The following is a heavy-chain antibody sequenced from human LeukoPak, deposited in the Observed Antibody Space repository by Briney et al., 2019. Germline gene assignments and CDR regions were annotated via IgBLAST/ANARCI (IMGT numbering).Heavy chain of an antibody. J-gene: IGHJ4*02. CDR3: ARHLDSSGYLDY. Sequence: SETLSLTCTVSGGSISSYYWGWIRQPPGKGLEWIGSIYYSGSTYYNPSLKSRVTISVDTSKNQFSLKLSSVTAADTAVYYCARHLDSSGYLDYWGQGTLVTVSS. D-gene: IGHD3-22*01. CDR2: IYYSGST. V-gene: IGHV4-39*01. CDR1: GGSISSYY.